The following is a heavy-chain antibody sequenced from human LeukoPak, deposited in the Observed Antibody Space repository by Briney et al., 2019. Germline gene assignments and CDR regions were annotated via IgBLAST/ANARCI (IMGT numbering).Heavy chain of an antibody. CDR3: ARVYGGNDAFDI. CDR1: GFTVSSNY. J-gene: IGHJ3*02. V-gene: IGHV3-53*01. CDR2: IYSGGST. D-gene: IGHD4-23*01. Sequence: GGSLRLSCAASGFTVSSNYMSWVRQAPGRGLEWVSVIYSGGSTYYADSVKGRFTISRDNSKNTLYLQMNSLRAEDTAVYYCARVYGGNDAFDIWGQGTMVTVSS.